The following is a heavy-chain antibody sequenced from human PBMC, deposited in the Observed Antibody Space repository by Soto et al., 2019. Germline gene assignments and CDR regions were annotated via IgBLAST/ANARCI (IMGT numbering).Heavy chain of an antibody. CDR1: GFTVSSNY. CDR2: IYSGGST. D-gene: IGHD2-15*01. CDR3: GSRTAFHSRRYLDV. V-gene: IGHV3-53*04. Sequence: PGGSLRLSCAASGFTVSSNYMSWVRQAPGKGLEWVSVIYSGGSTYYADSVKGRFTISRHNSKNTLYLQMNSLRAEDTAVYYCGSRTAFHSRRYLDVWGKGTTVTVSS. J-gene: IGHJ6*03.